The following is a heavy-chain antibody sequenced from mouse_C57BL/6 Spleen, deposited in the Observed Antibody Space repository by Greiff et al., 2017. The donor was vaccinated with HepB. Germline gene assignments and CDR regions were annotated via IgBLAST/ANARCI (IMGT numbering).Heavy chain of an antibody. CDR1: GYTFTSYW. CDR3: ARPDYYGSSYDWYFDV. J-gene: IGHJ1*03. CDR2: IDPSDSYT. Sequence: VQLQQSGAELVMPGASVKLSCKASGYTFTSYWMHWVKQRPGQGLEWIGEIDPSDSYTNYNQKFKGKSTLTVDKSSSTAYMQLSSLTSEDSAVYYCARPDYYGSSYDWYFDVWGTGTTVTVSS. V-gene: IGHV1-69*01. D-gene: IGHD1-1*01.